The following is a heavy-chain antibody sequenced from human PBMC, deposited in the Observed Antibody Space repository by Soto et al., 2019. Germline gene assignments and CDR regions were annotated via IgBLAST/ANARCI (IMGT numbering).Heavy chain of an antibody. CDR2: IYWDDDK. J-gene: IGHJ4*02. CDR1: GFSLSTSGVG. V-gene: IGHV2-5*02. CDR3: EHSIATRLFDC. Sequence: QITLRESGPTLVKPTQTLTLTCTFSGFSLSTSGVGVGWIRQPPGKALEWLALIYWDDDKRYSPSLNSRLTITKDTSKIQVVLAMTNMDPVDTATYYCEHSIATRLFDCWGQGTLVTVSS. D-gene: IGHD1-1*01.